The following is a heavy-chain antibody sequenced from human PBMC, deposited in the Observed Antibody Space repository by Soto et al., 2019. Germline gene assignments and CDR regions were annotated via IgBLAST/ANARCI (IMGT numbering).Heavy chain of an antibody. D-gene: IGHD6-19*01. CDR3: ARVHVMVVAGSTFDY. J-gene: IGHJ4*01. V-gene: IGHV4-38-2*02. Sequence: PSETLSLTCTVSGYSISIGSYCAWIRQPPGKGPEWIASIYHGDTTFYNPSLKSRITISVDTSNNQFSLKLTSVTAADTAVYYSARVHVMVVAGSTFDYWGHGTLVTVS. CDR1: GYSISIGSY. CDR2: IYHGDTT.